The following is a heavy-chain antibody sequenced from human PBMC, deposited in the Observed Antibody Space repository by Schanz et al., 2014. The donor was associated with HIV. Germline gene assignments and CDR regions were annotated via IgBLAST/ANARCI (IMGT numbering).Heavy chain of an antibody. D-gene: IGHD2-21*01. CDR1: GFTFDDYA. V-gene: IGHV3-9*01. CDR2: ISWNSGSR. J-gene: IGHJ4*02. Sequence: DVQLVESGGGLVKRGGSLRLSCAASGFTFDDYAMHWVRQAPGKGLEWVSSISWNSGSRGYADSVKGRFTISRDNDNDSLYLQMNSLRAEDTAMYYCAAGLIRYFFDYWGQGTLVTVSS. CDR3: AAGLIRYFFDY.